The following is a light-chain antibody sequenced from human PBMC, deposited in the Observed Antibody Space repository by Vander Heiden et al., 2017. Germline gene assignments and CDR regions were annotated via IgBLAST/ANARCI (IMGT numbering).Light chain of an antibody. J-gene: IGLJ2*01. CDR1: SGHSSYA. CDR3: QTWGTGIQDVI. V-gene: IGLV4-69*01. CDR2: LNSDGSH. Sequence: QLVLTQSPSASAFLGASVKLTCTLSSGHSSYAIAWHQQQPEKGPRYLMKLNSDGSHNRGDGIPDRFSGSSSGAERYLTISSLQSEDEADYYCQTWGTGIQDVIFGGGTKLTVL.